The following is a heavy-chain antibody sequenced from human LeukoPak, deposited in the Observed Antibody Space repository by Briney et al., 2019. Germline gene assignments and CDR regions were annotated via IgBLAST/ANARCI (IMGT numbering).Heavy chain of an antibody. CDR2: ITGSGGRT. CDR3: AKSSLVVPYDY. CDR1: GFTFNNYA. Sequence: GGSLRLSCAASGFTFNNYAMSWVRQAPGKGLEWVSTITGSGGRTYYADSVKGRFTISRDNSKNTLYLQMGSLRADDTAVYYCAKSSLVVPYDYWGQGTLVTVSS. V-gene: IGHV3-23*01. J-gene: IGHJ4*02. D-gene: IGHD6-6*01.